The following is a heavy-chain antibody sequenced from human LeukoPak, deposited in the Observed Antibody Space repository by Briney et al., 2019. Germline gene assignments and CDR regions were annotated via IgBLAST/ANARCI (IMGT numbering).Heavy chain of an antibody. V-gene: IGHV3-23*01. CDR3: AKLLYYYDSSQPY. Sequence: GGSLRLPCAASGFTFSNAWMNWVRQAPGKGLEWVSAISGSGGSTYYADSVKGRFTISRDNSKNTLYLQMNSLRAEDTAVYYCAKLLYYYDSSQPYWGQGTLVTVSS. D-gene: IGHD3-22*01. J-gene: IGHJ4*02. CDR1: GFTFSNAW. CDR2: ISGSGGST.